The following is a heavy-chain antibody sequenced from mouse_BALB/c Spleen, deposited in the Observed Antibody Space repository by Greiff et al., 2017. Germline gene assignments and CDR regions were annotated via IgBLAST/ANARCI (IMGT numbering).Heavy chain of an antibody. CDR2: INPSTGYT. CDR3: ARSTYDGGYFDY. V-gene: IGHV1-7*01. Sequence: VQLQQSGAELAKPGASVKMSCKASGYTFTSYWMHWVKQRPGQGLEWIGYINPSTGYTEYNQKFKDKATLTADNSSSTAYMQLSSLTSEDAAVYYCARSTYDGGYFDYWGQGTTLTVSS. CDR1: GYTFTSYW. D-gene: IGHD2-10*01. J-gene: IGHJ2*01.